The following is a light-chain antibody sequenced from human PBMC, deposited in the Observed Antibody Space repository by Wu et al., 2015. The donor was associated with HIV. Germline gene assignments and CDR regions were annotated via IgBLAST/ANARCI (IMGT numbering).Light chain of an antibody. CDR1: QSVSNK. CDR3: QQAVT. J-gene: IGKJ5*01. V-gene: IGKV3D-15*01. Sequence: EIVMTQSPATLSVSPGESATLSCRASQSVSNKLVWYQQRPGQPPTLLIYAASSRATGIPDRFSGSGSGTDFTLTINRLEPEDFAVYYCQQAVTFGQGTRLEIK. CDR2: AAS.